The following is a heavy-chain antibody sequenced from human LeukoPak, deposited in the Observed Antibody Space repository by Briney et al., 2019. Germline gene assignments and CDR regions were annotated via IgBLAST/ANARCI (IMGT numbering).Heavy chain of an antibody. CDR1: GGSFSGYY. CDR2: IYYTGTT. Sequence: NPSETLSLTCAVYGGSFSGYYWSWIRQPPGKGLEWIGYIYYTGTTNYNPSLKSRVTISVDTSKNQFSLKVNSVTAADTGVYYCASKSTDHGELRFDYWGQGTLVTVSS. D-gene: IGHD4-17*01. CDR3: ASKSTDHGELRFDY. J-gene: IGHJ4*02. V-gene: IGHV4-59*01.